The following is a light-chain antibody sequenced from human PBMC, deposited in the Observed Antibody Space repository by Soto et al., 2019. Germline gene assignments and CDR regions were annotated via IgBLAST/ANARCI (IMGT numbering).Light chain of an antibody. CDR3: LQSDSFPHT. V-gene: IGKV1-12*01. CDR1: QGISTW. Sequence: DIQMTQSPSSVSASVGDRVTITCRASQGISTWLAWYLQKPGSAPKLLIYAASSLQSGVPSRFSGSGSGTYFTLTITSLQPEDFATYYCLQSDSFPHTFGQGTKLQIK. J-gene: IGKJ2*01. CDR2: AAS.